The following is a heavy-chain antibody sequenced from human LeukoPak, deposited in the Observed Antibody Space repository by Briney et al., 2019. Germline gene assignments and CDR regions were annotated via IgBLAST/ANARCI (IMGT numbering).Heavy chain of an antibody. V-gene: IGHV3-30*18. CDR3: AKDWYSSSWWDYYGMDV. D-gene: IGHD6-13*01. J-gene: IGHJ6*02. Sequence: GGSLRLSCAASGFTFSSYGMHWVRQAPGKGLEWVAVISYDGGNKYYADSVKGRFTISRDNSKNTLYLQMNSLRAEDTAVYYCAKDWYSSSWWDYYGMDVWGQGTTVTVSS. CDR1: GFTFSSYG. CDR2: ISYDGGNK.